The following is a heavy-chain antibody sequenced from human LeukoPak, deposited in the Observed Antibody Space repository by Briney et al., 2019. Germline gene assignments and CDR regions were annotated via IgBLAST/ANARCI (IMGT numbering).Heavy chain of an antibody. D-gene: IGHD2-15*01. J-gene: IGHJ4*02. V-gene: IGHV3-30*04. CDR3: ASTPNGVAAIYFDD. CDR2: ISYDGSNK. CDR1: GFIFRNFA. Sequence: GGSLRLSCAASGFIFRNFAMHWVRQAPGKGREGGAVISYDGSNKYYADSVKGRFTISRDNAKNTLYLQMNSLRAGDTAVYYCASTPNGVAAIYFDDWGQGTLVTVSS.